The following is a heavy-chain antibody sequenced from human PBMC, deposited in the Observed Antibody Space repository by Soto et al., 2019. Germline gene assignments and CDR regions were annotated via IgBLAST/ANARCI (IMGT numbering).Heavy chain of an antibody. CDR1: GFTFSNAW. V-gene: IGHV3-15*07. D-gene: IGHD4-4*01. Sequence: PGGSLRLSCAASGFTFSNAWMNWVRQAPGKGLEWVGRIKSKTDGGTTDYAAPVKGRFTISRDDSKNTLYLRMNSLKTEDTTVYYCTTALSTVTTMGYYYGMDVWGQGTTVTVSS. CDR3: TTALSTVTTMGYYYGMDV. J-gene: IGHJ6*02. CDR2: IKSKTDGGTT.